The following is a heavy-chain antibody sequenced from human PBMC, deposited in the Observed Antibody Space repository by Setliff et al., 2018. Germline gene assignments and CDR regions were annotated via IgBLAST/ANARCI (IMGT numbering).Heavy chain of an antibody. CDR2: IKQDGSEK. Sequence: GGSLRLSCAASGFTFSSYWMSWVRQAPGKGLEWVANIKQDGSEKYYVDSVKGRFTISRDNAKNSLYLQMKSLRAEDTAVYYCARAVGSSSGWYNYYYYMDVWGKGTTVTVSS. CDR3: ARAVGSSSGWYNYYYYMDV. J-gene: IGHJ6*03. CDR1: GFTFSSYW. D-gene: IGHD6-19*01. V-gene: IGHV3-7*05.